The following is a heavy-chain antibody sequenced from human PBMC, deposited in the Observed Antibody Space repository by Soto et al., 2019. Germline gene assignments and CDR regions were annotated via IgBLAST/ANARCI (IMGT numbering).Heavy chain of an antibody. CDR2: IRSKGDGGAT. CDR3: TSTRPGTNVFDI. J-gene: IGHJ3*02. D-gene: IGHD1-1*01. Sequence: EVHLAESGGGLVEPGGSLRLSCAGSGITLSNAWMNWVRQAAGKGLEWVGRIRSKGDGGATEYAAPVKGRFTFSRDDSENTLFLQMSALKPEDTGVYFCTSTRPGTNVFDIWGPGTMVIVSS. CDR1: GITLSNAW. V-gene: IGHV3-15*01.